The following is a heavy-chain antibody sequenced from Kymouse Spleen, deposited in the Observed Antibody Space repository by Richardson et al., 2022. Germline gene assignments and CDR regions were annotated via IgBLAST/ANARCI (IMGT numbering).Heavy chain of an antibody. Sequence: QVQLQESGPGLVKPSGTLSLTCAVSGGSISSSNWWSWVRQPPGKGLEWIGEIYHSGSTNYNPSLKSRVTISVDKSKNQFSLKLSSVTAADTAVYYCARKWFGELL*LLLLRYGRLGPRDHGHRLL. D-gene: IGHD3-10*01. CDR2: IYHSGST. CDR3: ARKWFGELL*LLLLRYGR. CDR1: GGSISSSNW. J-gene: IGHJ6*02. V-gene: IGHV4-4*02.